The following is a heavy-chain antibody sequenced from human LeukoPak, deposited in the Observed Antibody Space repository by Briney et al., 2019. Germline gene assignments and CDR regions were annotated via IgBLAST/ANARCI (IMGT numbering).Heavy chain of an antibody. J-gene: IGHJ5*02. CDR3: AKPIVVASNWFDP. V-gene: IGHV3-23*01. Sequence: GGSLRLSCAASGFTFSSYAMNWVRQAPGKGLEWVSTISGSGGSTHYADSVKGRFTISRDNSKNTLYLQMNSLRAEDTAVYYCAKPIVVASNWFDPWGQGTLVTVSS. CDR1: GFTFSSYA. CDR2: ISGSGGST. D-gene: IGHD2-21*01.